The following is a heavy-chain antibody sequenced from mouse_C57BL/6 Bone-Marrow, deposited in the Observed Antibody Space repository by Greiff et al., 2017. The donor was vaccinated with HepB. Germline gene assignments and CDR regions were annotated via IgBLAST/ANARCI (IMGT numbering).Heavy chain of an antibody. CDR3: ARQDSSGYAWFAY. Sequence: ESGPGILQPSQTLSLTCSFSGFSLSTFGMGVGWIRQPSGKGLEWLAHIWWDDDKYYNPALKSRLTISKDTSKNQGFLKIANVDTADTATYYCARQDSSGYAWFAYWGQGTLVTVSA. CDR1: GFSLSTFGMG. CDR2: IWWDDDK. J-gene: IGHJ3*01. D-gene: IGHD3-2*02. V-gene: IGHV8-8*01.